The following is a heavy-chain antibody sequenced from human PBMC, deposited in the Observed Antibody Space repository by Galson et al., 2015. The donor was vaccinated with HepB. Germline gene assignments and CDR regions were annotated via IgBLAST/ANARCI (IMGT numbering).Heavy chain of an antibody. CDR1: GFTLTNYG. Sequence: SLRLSCAVSGFTLTNYGMSWVRQAPGKGLEWVANIKEDGSEKNYVDSVKGRFSISRDNASNSVYLQMKSLRPEDTAVYYCVNYRGAAFDNWGQGTMVTVSS. J-gene: IGHJ3*02. CDR2: IKEDGSEK. CDR3: VNYRGAAFDN. V-gene: IGHV3-7*02. D-gene: IGHD1-14*01.